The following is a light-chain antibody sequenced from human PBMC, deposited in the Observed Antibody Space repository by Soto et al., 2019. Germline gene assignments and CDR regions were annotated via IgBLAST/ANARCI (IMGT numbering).Light chain of an antibody. CDR3: QKYDSAPSLT. Sequence: DIQMTQSPSSLSASVGDRVTVTCRASQGISSFLAWYQQKPGKVPKLLIYAASTLQPGVPSRFSGSGYGTDCTLTISSLQPEDVAAYYCQKYDSAPSLTFGGGTKVEIK. J-gene: IGKJ4*01. V-gene: IGKV1-27*01. CDR2: AAS. CDR1: QGISSF.